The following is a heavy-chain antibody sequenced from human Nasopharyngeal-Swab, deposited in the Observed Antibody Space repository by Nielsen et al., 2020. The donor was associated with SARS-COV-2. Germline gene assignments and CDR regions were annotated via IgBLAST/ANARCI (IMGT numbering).Heavy chain of an antibody. CDR2: IAYDGSNK. V-gene: IGHV3-30-3*01. CDR3: ARETAVAGDYYCDY. D-gene: IGHD6-19*01. CDR1: GFTFSSYA. J-gene: IGHJ4*02. Sequence: AGSLRLSCAASGFTFSSYAMHWVRQAPGKGLEWVAVIAYDGSNKYYADSVKGRFTIPRDNSKNTLYLQMNSLRAEDTAVYYCARETAVAGDYYCDYWGQGTLVAVSS.